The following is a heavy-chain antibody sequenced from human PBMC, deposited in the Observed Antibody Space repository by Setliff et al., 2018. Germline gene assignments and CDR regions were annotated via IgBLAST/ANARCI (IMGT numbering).Heavy chain of an antibody. J-gene: IGHJ3*02. D-gene: IGHD3-3*01. CDR3: AISTIFGVVSPTPDAFDI. Sequence: ASVKVSCKASGGTFSIYTISWVRQAPGQGLEWMGRIIPIFGTANYAQKFQGRVTITADKSASTAYMELSSLRSEDTAVYYCAISTIFGVVSPTPDAFDIWGQGTMVTVSS. CDR1: GGTFSIYT. V-gene: IGHV1-69*08. CDR2: IIPIFGTA.